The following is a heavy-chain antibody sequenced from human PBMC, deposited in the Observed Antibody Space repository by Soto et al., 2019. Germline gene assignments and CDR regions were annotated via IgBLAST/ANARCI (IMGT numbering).Heavy chain of an antibody. D-gene: IGHD3-22*01. J-gene: IGHJ4*02. Sequence: GGSLRLSCAASGFTFSSYAMHWVRQAPGKGLEWVAVISYDGSNKYYADSVKGRFTISRDNSKNTLYLQMNSLRAEDTAVYYCARDIAGYYYDSSGYSVDYFDYWGQGTLVTVSS. CDR3: ARDIAGYYYDSSGYSVDYFDY. CDR2: ISYDGSNK. CDR1: GFTFSSYA. V-gene: IGHV3-30-3*01.